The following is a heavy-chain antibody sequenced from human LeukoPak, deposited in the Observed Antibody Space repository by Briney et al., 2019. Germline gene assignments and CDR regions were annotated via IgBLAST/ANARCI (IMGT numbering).Heavy chain of an antibody. D-gene: IGHD3-3*01. CDR2: IYYSGST. V-gene: IGHV4-39*01. J-gene: IGHJ3*02. Sequence: PSETLSLTCTVSGGSISSSSYYWGWLRQPPGKGLEWIGSIYYSGSTYYNPSLKSRVTISVDTSKNQFSLKLSSVTAADTAVYYCAATYYDFWSGSRVGAFDIWGQGTMVTVSS. CDR1: GGSISSSSYY. CDR3: AATYYDFWSGSRVGAFDI.